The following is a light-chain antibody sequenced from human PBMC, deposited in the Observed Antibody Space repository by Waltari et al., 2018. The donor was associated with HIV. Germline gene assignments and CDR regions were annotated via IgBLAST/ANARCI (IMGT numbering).Light chain of an antibody. V-gene: IGLV2-14*03. J-gene: IGLJ3*02. CDR3: YSYTSGTTWV. CDR1: SSDVGVYNY. CDR2: DVS. Sequence: QSALTQPASVSGSPGQSITIPCPGTSSDVGVYNYVSWYQQHPGKAPKLMIFDVSNRPSGVSSRFSGSKSGNTASLTISGLQAEDEADYYCYSYTSGTTWVFGGGTKLTVL.